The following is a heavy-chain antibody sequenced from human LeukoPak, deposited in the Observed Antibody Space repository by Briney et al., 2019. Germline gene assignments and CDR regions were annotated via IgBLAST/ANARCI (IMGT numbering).Heavy chain of an antibody. CDR1: GFTFSNAW. J-gene: IGHJ4*02. CDR2: ISSSSSYI. D-gene: IGHD3-22*01. CDR3: AREYDSSGYIALDY. Sequence: GGSLRLSCAASGFTFSNAWMSWVRQAPGKGLEWVSSISSSSSYIYYADSVKGRFTISRDNAKNSLYLQMNSLRAEDTAVYYCAREYDSSGYIALDYWGQGTLVTVSS. V-gene: IGHV3-21*01.